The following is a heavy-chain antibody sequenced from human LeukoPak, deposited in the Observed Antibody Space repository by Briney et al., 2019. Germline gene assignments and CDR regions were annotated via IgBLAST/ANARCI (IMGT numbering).Heavy chain of an antibody. CDR3: AKDLICFDY. V-gene: IGHV3-23*01. CDR2: VSGSGGST. J-gene: IGHJ4*02. Sequence: GGSLRLSCAASGFTFGSYAMSWVRQAPGKGLEWVSAVSGSGGSTYYADSVKGRFTISRDNSKNTLYLQMNSLGAEDTAVYYCAKDLICFDYWGQGTLVTVSS. CDR1: GFTFGSYA.